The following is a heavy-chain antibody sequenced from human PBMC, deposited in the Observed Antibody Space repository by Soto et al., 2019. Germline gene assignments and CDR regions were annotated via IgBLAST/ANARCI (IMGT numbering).Heavy chain of an antibody. J-gene: IGHJ4*02. D-gene: IGHD1-1*01. Sequence: HPGWSLRLACAFSVFTFSAYWMHWVRQVPGKGLTWVSRISDDGSTATYADSVKGRFVISRDNAKNSLYLEMNTLRADDSGLYYCARGPRVSSTGTGAHWGRGTLVTSPQ. CDR1: VFTFSAYW. V-gene: IGHV3-74*01. CDR2: ISDDGSTA. CDR3: ARGPRVSSTGTGAH.